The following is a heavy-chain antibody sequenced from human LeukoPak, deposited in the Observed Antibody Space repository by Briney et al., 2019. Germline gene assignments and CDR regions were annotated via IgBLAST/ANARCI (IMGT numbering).Heavy chain of an antibody. CDR2: IYYSGST. Sequence: SETLSLTCTVSGGSISSYYWSWIRQPPGKGLEWIGYIYYSGSTNYNPSLKSRVTISVDTSKNQFSLKLSSVTAADTAVYYCARADYGDYYFDYWGQGTLVTVSS. CDR3: ARADYGDYYFDY. V-gene: IGHV4-59*12. J-gene: IGHJ4*02. D-gene: IGHD4-17*01. CDR1: GGSISSYY.